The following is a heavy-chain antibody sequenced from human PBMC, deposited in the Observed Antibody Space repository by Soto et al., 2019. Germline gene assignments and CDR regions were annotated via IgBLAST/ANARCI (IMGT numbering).Heavy chain of an antibody. V-gene: IGHV1-2*04. Sequence: ASVKVSCKASGYTFTGYYMHWVRQAPGQGLEWMGWINPNSGGTNYAQKFQGWVTMTRDTSISTAYMELSRLRSDDTAVYYCARYSSSRIGDYYYYSMDVWGKGTTVTVS. J-gene: IGHJ6*03. D-gene: IGHD6-13*01. CDR2: INPNSGGT. CDR3: ARYSSSRIGDYYYYSMDV. CDR1: GYTFTGYY.